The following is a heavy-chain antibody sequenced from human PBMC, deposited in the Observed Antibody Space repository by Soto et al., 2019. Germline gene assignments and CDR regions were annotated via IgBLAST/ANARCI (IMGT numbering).Heavy chain of an antibody. Sequence: EVQLVETGGGLIQPGGSLRLSCVGSGFTVSSNFMSWFRQAPGKGLEWVSIIYAGGNTDYADSVKGRFTISRDDSKNTLYLQMNSLRAEDTAVYYCARAQVPMGTGHFDCWGQGTLVTVSS. V-gene: IGHV3-53*02. J-gene: IGHJ4*02. CDR1: GFTVSSNF. CDR3: ARAQVPMGTGHFDC. CDR2: IYAGGNT. D-gene: IGHD7-27*01.